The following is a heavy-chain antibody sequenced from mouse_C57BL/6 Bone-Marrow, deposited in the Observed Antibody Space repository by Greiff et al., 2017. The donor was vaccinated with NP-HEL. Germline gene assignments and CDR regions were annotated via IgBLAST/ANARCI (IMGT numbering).Heavy chain of an antibody. CDR1: GYTFTSYW. Sequence: VQLQQPGAELVKPGASVKVSCKASGYTFTSYWMHWVKQRPGQGLEWIGRIHPSDSDTNYNQQFKGKATLTVDKSSSTAYMQLSSLTSEDSAVYYCATKILNYYGSKDFDYWGQGTTLTVSS. V-gene: IGHV1-74*01. D-gene: IGHD1-1*01. J-gene: IGHJ2*01. CDR3: ATKILNYYGSKDFDY. CDR2: IHPSDSDT.